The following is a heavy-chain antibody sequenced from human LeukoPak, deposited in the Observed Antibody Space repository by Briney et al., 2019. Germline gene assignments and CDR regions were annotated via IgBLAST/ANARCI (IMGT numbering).Heavy chain of an antibody. V-gene: IGHV3-30*02. CDR1: GFTFSSYG. CDR3: AKDPVAAAGTPQYFQH. D-gene: IGHD6-13*01. CDR2: IRYDGSNK. Sequence: GGSLRLSCAASGFTFSSYGMHWVRHAPGKGLEWVAFIRYDGSNKYYADSVKGRFTISRDNSKNTLYLQMNSLRAEDTAVYYCAKDPVAAAGTPQYFQHWGQGTLVTVSS. J-gene: IGHJ1*01.